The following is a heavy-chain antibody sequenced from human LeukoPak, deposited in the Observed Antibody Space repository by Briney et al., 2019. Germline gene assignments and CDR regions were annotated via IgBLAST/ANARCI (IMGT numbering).Heavy chain of an antibody. V-gene: IGHV3-7*03. CDR1: GFTFSGFW. Sequence: GGSLRLSCAVSGFTFSGFWMSWSRQAPGKGLEWVASINSDGSEGYYADVVKGRFTISRDNAKNSLFLQMNSLRAEDTAVYYCASVHYYGMEVWGQGTTVTVSS. CDR3: ASVHYYGMEV. J-gene: IGHJ6*02. D-gene: IGHD2-8*01. CDR2: INSDGSEG.